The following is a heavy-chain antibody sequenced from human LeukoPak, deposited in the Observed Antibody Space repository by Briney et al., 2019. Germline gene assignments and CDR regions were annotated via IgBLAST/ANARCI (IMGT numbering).Heavy chain of an antibody. D-gene: IGHD3-10*01. Sequence: PSETLSLTCTVSGGSISSGSYYWSWLRQPAGTGLEWIGRIYTSGSTNYNPSLKSRVTISVDTSKNQFSLKLSSVTAADTAVYYCARARPNYYYGSGSRRHYFDYWGQGTLVTVSS. V-gene: IGHV4-61*02. J-gene: IGHJ4*02. CDR1: GGSISSGSYY. CDR3: ARARPNYYYGSGSRRHYFDY. CDR2: IYTSGST.